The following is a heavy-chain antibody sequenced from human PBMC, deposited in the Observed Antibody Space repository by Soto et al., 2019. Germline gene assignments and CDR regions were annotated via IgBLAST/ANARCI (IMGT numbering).Heavy chain of an antibody. Sequence: QVQLQESGPGLVKPSETLSLTCTVSGVSVTDFYWSWIRQPAGKGLEWIGRVYGSGSSSYNPALKSRVTLSVDTSKKPFSMHLTSVAAADTAVYYCAVGDPPIWGQGTLVPGSS. V-gene: IGHV4-4*07. CDR1: GVSVTDFY. CDR3: AVGDPPI. J-gene: IGHJ3*02. CDR2: VYGSGSS.